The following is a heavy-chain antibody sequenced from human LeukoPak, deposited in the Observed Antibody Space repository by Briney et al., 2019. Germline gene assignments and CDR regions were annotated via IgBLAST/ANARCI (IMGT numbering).Heavy chain of an antibody. J-gene: IGHJ4*02. CDR3: ARGQFRWED. D-gene: IGHD1-26*01. CDR2: INHSGST. V-gene: IGHV4-34*01. Sequence: GSLRLSCAASGFTVSTNYMNWVRQPPGKGLEWIGEINHSGSTNYNPSLNRRVTISVDTSKNQFSLKLSSVTATDTAVYYCARGQFRWEDWGQGTLVTVSS. CDR1: GFTVSTNY.